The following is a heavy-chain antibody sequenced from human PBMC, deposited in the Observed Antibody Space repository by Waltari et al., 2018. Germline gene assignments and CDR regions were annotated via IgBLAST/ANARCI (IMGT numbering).Heavy chain of an antibody. V-gene: IGHV3-53*01. J-gene: IGHJ4*02. D-gene: IGHD4-17*01. Sequence: EVQLVESGGGLIQPGGSLRLSCAASGFTVSSTEMSSVRQAPGKGLEWVSVIYSGGSTYYANSVKGRFTISRDNSKNTLYLQMNSLRAEDTAVYYCARAPVDYGDYFDYWGQGTLVTVSS. CDR2: IYSGGST. CDR1: GFTVSSTE. CDR3: ARAPVDYGDYFDY.